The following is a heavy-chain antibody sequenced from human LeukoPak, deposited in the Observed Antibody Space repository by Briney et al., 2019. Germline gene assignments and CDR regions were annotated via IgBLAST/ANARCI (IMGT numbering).Heavy chain of an antibody. CDR2: ISYSGST. CDR3: ARSVSYGGNSIYYYYMDV. CDR1: GDSISSSRYY. V-gene: IGHV4-39*01. J-gene: IGHJ6*03. Sequence: SETLSLTCTVSGDSISSSRYYWGWIRQPPGKGLEWTGSISYSGSTYYNPSLKSRVTISVDTSKKQLSLKLTYVTAADTAVYYCARSVSYGGNSIYYYYMDVWGKGTTVTVSS. D-gene: IGHD4-23*01.